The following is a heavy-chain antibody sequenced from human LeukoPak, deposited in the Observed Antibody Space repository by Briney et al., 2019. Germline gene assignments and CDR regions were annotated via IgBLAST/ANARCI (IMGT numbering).Heavy chain of an antibody. CDR3: ARDEFVGYSSSWYAYYYYMDV. Sequence: PPETLSLTCTVSGGSISSYYWSWIRQPAGKGLEWIGRIYTSGSTNYNPSLKSRVTMSVDTSKNQFSLKLSAVTAADTAVYYCARDEFVGYSSSWYAYYYYMDVWGKGTTVTVSS. D-gene: IGHD6-13*01. V-gene: IGHV4-4*07. J-gene: IGHJ6*03. CDR2: IYTSGST. CDR1: GGSISSYY.